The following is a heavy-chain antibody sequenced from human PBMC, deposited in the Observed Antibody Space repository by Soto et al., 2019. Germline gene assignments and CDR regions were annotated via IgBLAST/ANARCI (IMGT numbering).Heavy chain of an antibody. D-gene: IGHD3-10*01. J-gene: IGHJ4*02. Sequence: SLRLSCAASGFTFDDYAMHWVRQAPGKGLEWVTGISWNSDTIGYADSVKGRFTISRDNAKNSLYLQMNSLRAEDTAFYYCARDVWSRASGPPDSWGQGTQVTVS. CDR2: ISWNSDTI. CDR3: ARDVWSRASGPPDS. V-gene: IGHV3-9*01. CDR1: GFTFDDYA.